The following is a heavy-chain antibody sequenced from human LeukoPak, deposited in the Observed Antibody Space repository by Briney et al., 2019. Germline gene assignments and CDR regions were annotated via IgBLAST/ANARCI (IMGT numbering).Heavy chain of an antibody. CDR2: INHSGST. Sequence: SETLSLTCAVSGGSFSGYYWSWLRQPPGKGLEWVGEINHSGSTNYNPSLKSRVFISVGTSENHLFLKLSSGIAADTAVYYCSILGFLEWLLSSRRGNFAYWSERTLVTASS. D-gene: IGHD3-3*01. CDR1: GGSFSGYY. V-gene: IGHV4-34*01. CDR3: SILGFLEWLLSSRRGNFAY. J-gene: IGHJ4*02.